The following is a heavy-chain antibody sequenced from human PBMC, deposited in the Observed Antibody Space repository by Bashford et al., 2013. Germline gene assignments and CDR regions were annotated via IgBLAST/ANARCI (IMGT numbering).Heavy chain of an antibody. D-gene: IGHD3-10*01. CDR1: GGSISSGGYY. J-gene: IGHJ2*01. CDR3: VGGFGELLNWYFDL. CDR2: IYYSGST. V-gene: IGHV4-31*03. Sequence: SETLSLTCTVSGGSISSGGYYWSWIRQHPGKGLEWIGYIYYSGSTYYNPSLKSRVTISVDTSKNQFSLKLSSVTAADTAVYYCVGGFGELLNWYFDLWGRGTLVTVSS.